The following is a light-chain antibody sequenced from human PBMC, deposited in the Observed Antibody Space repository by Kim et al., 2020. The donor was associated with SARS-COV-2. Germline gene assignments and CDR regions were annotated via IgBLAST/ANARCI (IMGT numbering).Light chain of an antibody. Sequence: IQVTQSPPSLSASVGDRVSISCRASQDINKYLNWYQQKPGKAPKLLIYDATVLESGVPSRFSGSGSGTQFTLTINNLQPEDVATYYCQRFTFGGGTKVDIK. CDR3: QRFT. J-gene: IGKJ4*01. CDR1: QDINKY. V-gene: IGKV1-33*01. CDR2: DAT.